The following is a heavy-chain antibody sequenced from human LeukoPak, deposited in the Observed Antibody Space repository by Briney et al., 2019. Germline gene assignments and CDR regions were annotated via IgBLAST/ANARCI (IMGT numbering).Heavy chain of an antibody. CDR1: GYTFTSYA. J-gene: IGHJ4*02. V-gene: IGHV1-3*01. CDR3: ARVTPTVTTLGPLDY. CDR2: INAGNGNT. D-gene: IGHD4-17*01. Sequence: ASVKVSCKASGYTFTSYAMHWVRQAPGQRLEWMGWINAGNGNTKYSQKFQGRVTITRDTSASTAYMELSSLRSEDTAVYYCARVTPTVTTLGPLDYWGQGTLVTVSS.